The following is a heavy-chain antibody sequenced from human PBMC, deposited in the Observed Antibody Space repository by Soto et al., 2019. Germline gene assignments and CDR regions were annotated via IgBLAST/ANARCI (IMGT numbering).Heavy chain of an antibody. D-gene: IGHD2-8*01. CDR3: TTEKPSTRGLVYAIFYFDY. Sequence: GGSLRLSCAASGFTFSNAWMSWVRQAPGKGLEWVGRIKSKTDGGTTDYAAPVRGRFTISRDDSKNTLYLQMNSLKTEDTAVYYCTTEKPSTRGLVYAIFYFDYWGQGTLVTVSS. J-gene: IGHJ4*02. V-gene: IGHV3-15*01. CDR1: GFTFSNAW. CDR2: IKSKTDGGTT.